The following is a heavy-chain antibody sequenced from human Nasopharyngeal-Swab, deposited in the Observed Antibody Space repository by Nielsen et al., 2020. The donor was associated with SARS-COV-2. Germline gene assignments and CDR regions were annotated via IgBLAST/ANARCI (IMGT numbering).Heavy chain of an antibody. J-gene: IGHJ6*02. D-gene: IGHD6-6*01. CDR3: ARDGYSSSSSYYYYYGVDV. CDR2: ISSSGSTI. Sequence: WIRQPPGKGLEWVSYISSSGSTIYYADSVKGRFTISRDNAKNSLYLQMNSLRAEDTAVYYCARDGYSSSSSYYYYYGVDVWGQGTTVTVSS. V-gene: IGHV3-11*01.